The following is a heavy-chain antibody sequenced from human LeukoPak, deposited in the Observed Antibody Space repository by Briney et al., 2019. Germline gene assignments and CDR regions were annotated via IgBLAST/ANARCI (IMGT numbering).Heavy chain of an antibody. J-gene: IGHJ6*03. CDR3: AKASIAVAGTGDYYYYYMDV. CDR2: ISGSGGST. V-gene: IGHV3-23*01. D-gene: IGHD6-19*01. Sequence: GGSLRLSCAASGFTFSSYAMSWVRQAPGKGLEWVSGISGSGGSTYYADSVKGRFTISRDNSKNTLYLQMNSLRAEDTAVYYCAKASIAVAGTGDYYYYYMDVWGKGTTVTVSS. CDR1: GFTFSSYA.